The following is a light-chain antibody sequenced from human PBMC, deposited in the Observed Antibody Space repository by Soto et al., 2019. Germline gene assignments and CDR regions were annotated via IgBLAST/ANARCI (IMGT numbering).Light chain of an antibody. CDR2: GAS. CDR3: QQTNSFPVT. CDR1: QGIGTW. Sequence: DVQVTQSPSFVSASVGDTVTNTCRASQGIGTWLAWYQQKPGKAPNLLIYGASNLQSGVPPRFSGSGLGTHFTLTIVSLQPEDFATYFCQQTNSFPVTFGQGTRLEIK. V-gene: IGKV1D-12*01. J-gene: IGKJ5*01.